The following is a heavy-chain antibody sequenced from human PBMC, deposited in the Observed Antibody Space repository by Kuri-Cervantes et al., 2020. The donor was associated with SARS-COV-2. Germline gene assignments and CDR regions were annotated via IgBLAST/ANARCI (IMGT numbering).Heavy chain of an antibody. D-gene: IGHD5-18*01. V-gene: IGHV3-21*01. CDR1: GFTFSSYS. J-gene: IGHJ6*02. CDR2: ISSSSSYI. Sequence: GGSLRVCCAASGFTFSSYSMNWVRQAPGKGLEWVSSISSSSSYIYYADSVKGRLTISRDNAKNSLYLQMNSLRAEDTAVYYCARVHSYGPQDYYYYGMDVWGQGTTVTVSS. CDR3: ARVHSYGPQDYYYYGMDV.